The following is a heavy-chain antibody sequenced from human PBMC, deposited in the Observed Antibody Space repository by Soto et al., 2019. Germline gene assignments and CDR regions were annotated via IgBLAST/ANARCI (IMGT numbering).Heavy chain of an antibody. CDR2: IYSGGST. V-gene: IGHV3-66*01. Sequence: PGGSLRLSCAASGFTVSSNYMSWVRKAPGKGLEWVSVIYSGGSTYYADSVKGRFTISRDNSKNTLYLQMNSLRAEDTAVYYCARDPIRSSSWYVGEGYWGQGTLVTVSS. J-gene: IGHJ4*02. CDR3: ARDPIRSSSWYVGEGY. D-gene: IGHD6-13*01. CDR1: GFTVSSNY.